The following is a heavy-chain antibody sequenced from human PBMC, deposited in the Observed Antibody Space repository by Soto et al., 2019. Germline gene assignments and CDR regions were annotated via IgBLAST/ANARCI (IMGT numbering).Heavy chain of an antibody. V-gene: IGHV4-59*01. CDR1: GGSISSNY. J-gene: IGHJ4*02. CDR2: VYNSGST. Sequence: SETLSLTCTVSGGSISSNYWTWIRQPPGKGLEWIGYVYNSGSTNYNPSLKSRVTISEDTSKSQFSLKVNSMTAADTAVYYCARYRREAVAGYTLDNWGQGIFVTVSS. D-gene: IGHD6-13*01. CDR3: ARYRREAVAGYTLDN.